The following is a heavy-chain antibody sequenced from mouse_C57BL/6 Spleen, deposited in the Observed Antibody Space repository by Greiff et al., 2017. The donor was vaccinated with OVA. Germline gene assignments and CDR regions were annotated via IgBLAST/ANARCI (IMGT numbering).Heavy chain of an antibody. CDR3: ARRGYYYGSRHYAMDY. Sequence: QVQLQQPGAELVMPGASVKLSCKASGYTFTSYWMHWVKQRPGQGLEWIGEIDPSDSYTNYNQKFKGKSTLTVDKSSSTAYMQLSSLTSEDSAVYYCARRGYYYGSRHYAMDYWGQGTSVTVSS. J-gene: IGHJ4*01. D-gene: IGHD1-1*01. V-gene: IGHV1-69*01. CDR1: GYTFTSYW. CDR2: IDPSDSYT.